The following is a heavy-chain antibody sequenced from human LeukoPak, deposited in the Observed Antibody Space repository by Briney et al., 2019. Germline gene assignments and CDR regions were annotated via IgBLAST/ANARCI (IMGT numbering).Heavy chain of an antibody. CDR1: GFTFSSYG. CDR2: IRYDGSNK. J-gene: IGHJ3*01. CDR3: AKDPNGDYIGAYDF. V-gene: IGHV3-30*02. Sequence: GGSLRLSCAASGFTFSSYGMHWVRQAPGKGLEWVAFIRYDGSNKYYADSVKGRFTISRDNSKNTLFLQMNSLRAEDTAVYYCAKDPNGDYIGAYDFWGQGTMVSVSS. D-gene: IGHD4-17*01.